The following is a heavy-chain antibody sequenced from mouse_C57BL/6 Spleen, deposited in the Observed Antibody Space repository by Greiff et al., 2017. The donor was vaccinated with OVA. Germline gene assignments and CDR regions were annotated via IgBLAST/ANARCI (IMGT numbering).Heavy chain of an antibody. CDR1: GYTFTSYW. Sequence: VQLQQPGAELVKPGASVKLSCKASGYTFTSYWMHWVKQRPGRGLEWIGRIDPNSGGTKYTEKFKSKATLTVDKPSSTAYLQLSSLTSEDSAVYYCARSRAYDYDGEDYAMDYWGQGTSVTVSS. J-gene: IGHJ4*01. V-gene: IGHV1-72*01. CDR2: IDPNSGGT. D-gene: IGHD2-4*01. CDR3: ARSRAYDYDGEDYAMDY.